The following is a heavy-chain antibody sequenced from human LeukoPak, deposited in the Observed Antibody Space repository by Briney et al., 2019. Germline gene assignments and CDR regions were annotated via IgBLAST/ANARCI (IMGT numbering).Heavy chain of an antibody. J-gene: IGHJ4*02. V-gene: IGHV4-61*08. CDR3: ARSYSSGWSGIDY. CDR1: GGSISSGGYY. Sequence: NPSETLSLTCTVSGGSISSGGYYWSWIRQPPGKGLEWIGYIYYSGSTNYNPSLKSRVTISVDTSKNQFSLKLSSVTAADTAVYYCARSYSSGWSGIDYWGQGTLVTVSS. D-gene: IGHD6-19*01. CDR2: IYYSGST.